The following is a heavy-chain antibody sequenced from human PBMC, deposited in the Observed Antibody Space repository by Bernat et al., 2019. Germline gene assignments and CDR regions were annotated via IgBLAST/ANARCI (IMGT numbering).Heavy chain of an antibody. V-gene: IGHV3-23*01. CDR1: RFTFSSYA. CDR2: TISSVGRR. Sequence: EVQLLESGGGLVQPGGSLRLSCAASRFTFSSYAMNWVRQAPGKGLEWVAGIGTTISSVGRRYYAEYVKGRFTISRDNSKNTLYMQMNSMRAEDTAVYYCAREGARGSRNSYYGMDVWGQGTTVTVSS. J-gene: IGHJ6*02. D-gene: IGHD3-10*01. CDR3: AREGARGSRNSYYGMDV.